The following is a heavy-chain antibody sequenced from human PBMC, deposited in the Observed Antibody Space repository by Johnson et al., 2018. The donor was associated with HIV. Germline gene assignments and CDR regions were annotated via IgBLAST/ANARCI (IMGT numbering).Heavy chain of an antibody. Sequence: VQLVESGGGVVQPGGSLRLSCAASGFTFSSYGMSWVRQVPGKGLEWVSGINWNGGSTGYADSVKGRFSISRDNAKNHLYLQMNSLRAEDTALYYCARDYNGVFDVWGQGTLVTVSS. CDR1: GFTFSSYG. CDR3: ARDYNGVFDV. CDR2: INWNGGST. D-gene: IGHD5-24*01. V-gene: IGHV3-20*04. J-gene: IGHJ3*01.